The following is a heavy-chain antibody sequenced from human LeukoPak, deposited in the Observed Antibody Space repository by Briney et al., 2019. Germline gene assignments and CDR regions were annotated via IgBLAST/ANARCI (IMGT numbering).Heavy chain of an antibody. Sequence: SETLSPTCTVSGGSISSGGYYWSWIRQPPGKGLEWIGYIYHSGSTYYYPSLKSRVTISVDRSKNQFSLKLSSVTAADTAVYYCARAYDSSGYWNYWGQGTLVTVSS. J-gene: IGHJ4*02. V-gene: IGHV4-30-2*01. CDR1: GGSISSGGYY. D-gene: IGHD3-22*01. CDR2: IYHSGST. CDR3: ARAYDSSGYWNY.